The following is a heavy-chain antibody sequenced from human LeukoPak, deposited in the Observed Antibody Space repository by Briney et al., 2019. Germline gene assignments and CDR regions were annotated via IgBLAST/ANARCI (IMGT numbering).Heavy chain of an antibody. CDR2: ISAYNGNT. CDR3: ARVGSGYEDYYYYYMDV. D-gene: IGHD5-12*01. Sequence: ASVKVSCKASGYTFTTYGISWVRQAPGQGLEWMGWISAYNGNTNYAQKLQGRVTMTTDTSTSTAYMELRSLRSDDTAVYYCARVGSGYEDYYYYYMDVWGKGTTVTISS. CDR1: GYTFTTYG. V-gene: IGHV1-18*01. J-gene: IGHJ6*03.